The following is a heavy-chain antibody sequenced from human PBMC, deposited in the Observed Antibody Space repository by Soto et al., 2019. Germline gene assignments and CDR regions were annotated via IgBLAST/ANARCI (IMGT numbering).Heavy chain of an antibody. D-gene: IGHD5-12*01. Sequence: GGSLRLSCAASGFTVSSNYMSWVRQAPGKGLGWVSVIYSGGSTYYADSVKGRFTISRHNSKNTLYLQMNSLRAEDTAVYYCAPSGSGYDFSPVRPYYLDYWGQGTLVTVSS. CDR3: APSGSGYDFSPVRPYYLDY. CDR1: GFTVSSNY. J-gene: IGHJ4*02. V-gene: IGHV3-53*04. CDR2: IYSGGST.